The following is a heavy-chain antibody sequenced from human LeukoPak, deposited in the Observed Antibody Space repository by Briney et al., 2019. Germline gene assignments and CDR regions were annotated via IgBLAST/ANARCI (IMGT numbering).Heavy chain of an antibody. D-gene: IGHD1-26*01. J-gene: IGHJ6*03. V-gene: IGHV1-18*01. CDR3: ARDRLGGSFLGYYYYMDV. Sequence: GASVKVSCKASGYTFTSYGISWVRQAPGQGLEWMGWISAYNGNTNYAQKLQGRVTMTTDTSTSTAYMELRSLRSDDTAVYYCARDRLGGSFLGYYYYMDVWGKGTTVTVSS. CDR2: ISAYNGNT. CDR1: GYTFTSYG.